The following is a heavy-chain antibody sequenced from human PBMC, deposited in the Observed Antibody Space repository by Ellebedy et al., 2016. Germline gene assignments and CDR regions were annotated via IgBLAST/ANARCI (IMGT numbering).Heavy chain of an antibody. Sequence: GESLKISCSASGFTFSNFWINWVRQAPGEGLVWLANIEGDGSAKHYVDSVKGRFIISRDNAKNLVYLQINSLRAEDTAVYYCARDHSTGTTAFDYWGQGTLVTVSS. V-gene: IGHV3-7*01. D-gene: IGHD1-1*01. CDR3: ARDHSTGTTAFDY. J-gene: IGHJ4*02. CDR1: GFTFSNFW. CDR2: IEGDGSAK.